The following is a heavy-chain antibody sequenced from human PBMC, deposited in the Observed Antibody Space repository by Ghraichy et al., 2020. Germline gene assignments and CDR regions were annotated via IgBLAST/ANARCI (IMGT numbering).Heavy chain of an antibody. D-gene: IGHD1-20*01. CDR2: INTNGIIT. J-gene: IGHJ4*02. V-gene: IGHV3-74*01. CDR1: GFTFSNYW. Sequence: GESLNISCAASGFTFSNYWFHWVRQAPGKGLVWVSRINTNGIITSYADSVRGRFTISRDNAKNTLYLQMSSLRAEDTAVYYCAGDLTGHDDYWGQGTLVTVSP. CDR3: AGDLTGHDDY.